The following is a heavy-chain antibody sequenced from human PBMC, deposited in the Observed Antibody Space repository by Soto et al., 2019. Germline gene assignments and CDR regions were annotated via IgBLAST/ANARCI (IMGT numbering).Heavy chain of an antibody. V-gene: IGHV4-59*01. J-gene: IGHJ4*02. CDR1: GGSISGYY. D-gene: IGHD4-17*01. CDR2: IYCSVST. CDR3: ARDYGGPFDY. Sequence: QVQLRESGPGLVKPSETLSLTCTVSGGSISGYYWSWIRQPPGKGLEWIGCIYCSVSTNYNPSLKSRVTISVDTSKNQFSLKLSSVTAADTAVYYCARDYGGPFDYWGQGTLVTVSS.